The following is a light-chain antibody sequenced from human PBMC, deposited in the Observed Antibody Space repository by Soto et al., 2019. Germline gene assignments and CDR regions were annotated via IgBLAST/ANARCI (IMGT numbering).Light chain of an antibody. V-gene: IGLV2-14*01. CDR3: SSYTSSRAYV. J-gene: IGLJ1*01. Sequence: ALTQPASVSVPPAQSITISCTGTSSDVGGYNYVSWYQQQSGKAPKLMIHEVSNRPSGVSNRFSGSKSGNTASLTISGLQAEDEADYYCSSYTSSRAYVFGIGTKVTVL. CDR2: EVS. CDR1: SSDVGGYNY.